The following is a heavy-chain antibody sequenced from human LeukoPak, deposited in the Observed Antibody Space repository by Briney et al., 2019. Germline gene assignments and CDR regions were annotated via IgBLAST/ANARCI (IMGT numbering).Heavy chain of an antibody. CDR1: GGSISSYY. V-gene: IGHV4-59*01. Sequence: SETLSLTCTVSGGSISSYYWSWIRQPPGKGLEWIGYIYYSGSTNYNPSLKSRVTISVDTSKTQSSLKLSSVTAADTAMYYCARGLYGSGSYRPGWFDPWGQGTLVTVSS. J-gene: IGHJ5*02. D-gene: IGHD3-10*01. CDR2: IYYSGST. CDR3: ARGLYGSGSYRPGWFDP.